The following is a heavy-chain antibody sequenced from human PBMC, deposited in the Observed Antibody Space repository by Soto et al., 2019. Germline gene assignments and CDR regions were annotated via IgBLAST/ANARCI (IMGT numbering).Heavy chain of an antibody. CDR1: GFTFSNFA. CDR3: AKTAEAVAGTVYGY. Sequence: PVGSLRLSCAASGFTFSNFAMGWVRQAPGKGLEWVSAIGGGGGSTYYAASVKGRFTISRDNSKNTLSLQMTSLRADDTAVYFCAKTAEAVAGTVYGYWGQGTLVTVSS. V-gene: IGHV3-23*01. D-gene: IGHD6-19*01. J-gene: IGHJ4*02. CDR2: IGGGGGST.